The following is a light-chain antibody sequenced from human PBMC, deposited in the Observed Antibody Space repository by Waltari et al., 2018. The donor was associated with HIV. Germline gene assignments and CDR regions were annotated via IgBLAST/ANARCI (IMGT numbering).Light chain of an antibody. CDR1: SSNIGSNT. V-gene: IGLV1-44*01. CDR3: ATWEYSLNCWV. J-gene: IGLJ3*02. Sequence: QSVLNQAPSASGTPGQRVTIPCSGSSSNIGSNTVTWYQQFPGTAPKLLIYIYGHRPSGVPERFSGSKSSTSASRAISGRRSEEEADYYCATWEYSLNCWVFGGGTKLTVL. CDR2: IYG.